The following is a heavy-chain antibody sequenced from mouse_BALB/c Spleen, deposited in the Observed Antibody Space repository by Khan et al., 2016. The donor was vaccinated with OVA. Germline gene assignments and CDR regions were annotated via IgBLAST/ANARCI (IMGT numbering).Heavy chain of an antibody. CDR3: TRIYRSDFDY. D-gene: IGHD1-1*01. CDR1: GYSFTGYF. V-gene: IGHV1-20*02. Sequence: LVRPGASVKISCKASGYSFTGYFMNWVMQSHGKSVEWIGRINPHIGETFYNKRFKDKATLTVDESSSTAHMELRSLASEDSAVYYCTRIYRSDFDYWGQGTTLTVSS. J-gene: IGHJ2*01. CDR2: INPHIGET.